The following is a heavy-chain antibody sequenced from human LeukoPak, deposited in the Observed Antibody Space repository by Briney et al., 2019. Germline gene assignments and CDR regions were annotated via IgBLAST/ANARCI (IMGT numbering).Heavy chain of an antibody. CDR3: ARPPERYSNWFDP. CDR2: INHSGST. CDR1: GGSFSGYY. J-gene: IGHJ5*02. Sequence: SETLSLTCAVYGGSFSGYYWSWIRQPPGKGLEWIGEINHSGSTNYNPSLKSRVTISVDTSKNQFSLKLSSVTAADTAVYYCARPPERYSNWFDPWGQGTLVTVSS. D-gene: IGHD1-14*01. V-gene: IGHV4-34*01.